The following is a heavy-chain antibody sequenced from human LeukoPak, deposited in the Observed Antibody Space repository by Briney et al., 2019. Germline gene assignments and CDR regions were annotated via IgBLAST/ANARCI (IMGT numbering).Heavy chain of an antibody. V-gene: IGHV3-53*01. CDR2: IYSAGVT. CDR1: GFTVSGTF. D-gene: IGHD3-16*01. J-gene: IGHJ6*02. Sequence: GSLRLSCAGSGFTVSGTFMTWVRQAPGKGLECVSLIYSAGVTHYADSVKGRFTISRDNAKNTLYLQMDSLRAEDTAVYYCAARGGGDYYGMDVWGQGTTVTVSS. CDR3: AARGGGDYYGMDV.